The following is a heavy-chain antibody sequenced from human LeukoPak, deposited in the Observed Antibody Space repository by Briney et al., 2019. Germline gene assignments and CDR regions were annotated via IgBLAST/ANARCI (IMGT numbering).Heavy chain of an antibody. J-gene: IGHJ5*02. CDR1: GFTFSSYA. CDR3: AKDRSGDCPCRFDP. CDR2: ISGRGGNT. V-gene: IGHV3-23*01. Sequence: PGGSLRLSCAASGFTFSSYAMSWVRQAPEKGLEWVSGISGRGGNTYYADSVKGRFTISRDNSQNTLYLQMNSLRAEDTAVYYCAKDRSGDCPCRFDPWGQGTLVTVSS. D-gene: IGHD2-21*02.